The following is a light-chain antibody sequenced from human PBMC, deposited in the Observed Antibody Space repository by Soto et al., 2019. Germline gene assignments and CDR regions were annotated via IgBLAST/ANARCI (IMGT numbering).Light chain of an antibody. CDR1: QNINDR. CDR2: KAS. J-gene: IGKJ3*01. V-gene: IGKV1-5*03. CDR3: QQYNTYSFT. Sequence: DIQMTQSPSTLSASVGDRVTITCRASQNINDRLAWYQQKPGKAPRLLIYKASTIATGVPSRFSGSGFGTEFTLTISSLQPDDFATYYCQQYNTYSFTFGPGAKVDIK.